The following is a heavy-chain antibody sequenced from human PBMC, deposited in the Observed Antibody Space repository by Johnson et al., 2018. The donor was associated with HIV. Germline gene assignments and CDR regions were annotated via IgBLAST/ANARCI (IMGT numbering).Heavy chain of an antibody. J-gene: IGHJ3*02. CDR1: GFTFSSYA. CDR3: AKGSKWEPRDAFDI. Sequence: VQLVESGGGVVQPGRSLRLSCAASGFTFSSYAMSWVRQAPGKGLEWVSAISGSGGSTYYADSVKGRFTISRDNAKNSLYLQMNSLRAEDTALYYCAKGSKWEPRDAFDIWGQGTMVTVSS. D-gene: IGHD1-26*01. CDR2: ISGSGGST. V-gene: IGHV3-23*04.